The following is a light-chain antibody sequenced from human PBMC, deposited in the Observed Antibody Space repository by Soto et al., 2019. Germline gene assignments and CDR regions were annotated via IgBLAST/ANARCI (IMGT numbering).Light chain of an antibody. J-gene: IGLJ1*01. CDR1: SSNIGAGHD. Sequence: QSVLTQPPSVSGAPGQRVTISCTGSSSNIGAGHDVHWYQQLPGTAPKLLIYGNGNRPSGVPDRFSGSKSGTSASLAITGLQAEDEADYYCQSYDSCLSCSEVFGTGTKVTVL. CDR3: QSYDSCLSCSEV. CDR2: GNG. V-gene: IGLV1-40*01.